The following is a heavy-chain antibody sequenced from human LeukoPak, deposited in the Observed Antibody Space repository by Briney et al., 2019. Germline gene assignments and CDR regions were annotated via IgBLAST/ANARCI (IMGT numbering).Heavy chain of an antibody. Sequence: ASVKVSCKASGYTFTSYGISWVRQAPGQGLEWMGGIIPIFGTANYAQKFQGRVTIIADESTSTAYMELSSLRSEDTAVYYCARGGYTYDYYYYYMDVWGKGTTVTISS. CDR1: GYTFTSYG. J-gene: IGHJ6*03. V-gene: IGHV1-69*13. D-gene: IGHD5-18*01. CDR2: IIPIFGTA. CDR3: ARGGYTYDYYYYYMDV.